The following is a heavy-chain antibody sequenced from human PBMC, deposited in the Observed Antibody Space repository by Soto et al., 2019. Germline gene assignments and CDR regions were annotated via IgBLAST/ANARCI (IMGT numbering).Heavy chain of an antibody. V-gene: IGHV3-21*01. CDR2: ISSSSSYI. J-gene: IGHJ4*02. Sequence: GGSLRLSCAASGFTFSSYSMNWVRQAPGKGLEWVSSISSSSSYIHYADSVKGRFTISRDNAKNSLYLQMNSLRAEDTAVYYCARDDYLDPDIVATTIDYWGQGTLVTVSS. CDR1: GFTFSSYS. D-gene: IGHD5-12*01. CDR3: ARDDYLDPDIVATTIDY.